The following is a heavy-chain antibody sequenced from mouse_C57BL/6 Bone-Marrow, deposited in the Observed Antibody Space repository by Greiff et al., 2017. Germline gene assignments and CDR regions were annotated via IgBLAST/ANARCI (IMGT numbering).Heavy chain of an antibody. V-gene: IGHV1-5*01. CDR2: IYPGNSDT. Sequence: VQLQQSGTVLARPGASVKMSCKTSGYTFTSYWMHWVKQRPGQGLEWIGAIYPGNSDTSYNQKFKGKATLTAVTSASTAYMELSSLTNEDSAVYCGTNYYGSGKALAYWGQGTLVTVSA. D-gene: IGHD1-1*01. CDR3: TNYYGSGKALAY. CDR1: GYTFTSYW. J-gene: IGHJ3*01.